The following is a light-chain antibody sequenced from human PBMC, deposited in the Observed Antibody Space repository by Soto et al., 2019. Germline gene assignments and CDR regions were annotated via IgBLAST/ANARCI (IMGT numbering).Light chain of an antibody. CDR1: QSVNTN. CDR3: QQCNSWPYT. Sequence: ETVMTQSPATLSASPGERAPLSCRASQSVNTNLAWYQQKPGQAPRLLIYDASTRATGIPASFSGSGSGTEFTLTIRSLQSEDSAVYYCQQCNSWPYTFGQGTKVDIK. CDR2: DAS. V-gene: IGKV3D-15*01. J-gene: IGKJ2*01.